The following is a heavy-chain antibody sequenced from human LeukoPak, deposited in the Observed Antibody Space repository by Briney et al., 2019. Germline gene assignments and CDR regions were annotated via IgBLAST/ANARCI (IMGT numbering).Heavy chain of an antibody. D-gene: IGHD3-16*02. CDR3: ARGGQYDYVWGSYRFTTFDY. CDR1: GGSISSYY. V-gene: IGHV4-59*01. Sequence: SETLSLTCTVSGGSISSYYWSWIRQPPGKGLGWNGYIYYSGSTNYNPSLKSRVTISVDTSKNQLSLKLSSVTAADTAVYYCARGGQYDYVWGSYRFTTFDYWGQGTLVTVSS. CDR2: IYYSGST. J-gene: IGHJ4*02.